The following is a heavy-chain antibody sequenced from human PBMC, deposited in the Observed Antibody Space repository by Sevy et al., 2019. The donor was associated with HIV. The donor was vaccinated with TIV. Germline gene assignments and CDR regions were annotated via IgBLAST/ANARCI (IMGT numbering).Heavy chain of an antibody. V-gene: IGHV1-69*13. D-gene: IGHD6-6*01. CDR1: GGTFSCYA. Sequence: ASVKVSCKDSGGTFSCYAVSWVRQAPGQGLEWMGGIIPIFDIVNSAQKFQGRVTITADESASTVYMELSSLRSEDTAVYYCARVDSTSFRNSYYHMDVWGKGTTVTVSS. J-gene: IGHJ6*03. CDR3: ARVDSTSFRNSYYHMDV. CDR2: IIPIFDIV.